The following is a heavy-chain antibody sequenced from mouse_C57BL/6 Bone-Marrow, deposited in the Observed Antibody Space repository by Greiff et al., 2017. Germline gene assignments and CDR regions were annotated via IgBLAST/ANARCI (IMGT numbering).Heavy chain of an antibody. Sequence: QVQLQQPGAELVKPGASVKLSCKASGYTFTSYWMHWVKQRPGQGLEWIGMIHPNSGSTNYNEKFKSKATLTVDKSSSTAYLQLSSLTSEDSAVYYCAGGYYGSSYYFDYWGQGTTLTVSS. CDR3: AGGYYGSSYYFDY. V-gene: IGHV1-64*01. J-gene: IGHJ2*01. CDR2: IHPNSGST. D-gene: IGHD1-1*01. CDR1: GYTFTSYW.